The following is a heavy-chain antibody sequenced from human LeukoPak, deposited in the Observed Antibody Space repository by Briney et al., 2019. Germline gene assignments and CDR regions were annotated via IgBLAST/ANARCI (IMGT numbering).Heavy chain of an antibody. J-gene: IGHJ4*02. CDR1: GFTFSRHG. V-gene: IGHV3-33*01. CDR3: ARDIVSYYIDY. Sequence: LTGRSLRLSCAASGFTFSRHGMHWLRQAPGKGLEWVAVIWYDGSNKYYADAVKGRFTISRDNSKNMLYLQMNSLRAEDTAVYYCARDIVSYYIDYWGRGTLVTVSS. D-gene: IGHD2-2*02. CDR2: IWYDGSNK.